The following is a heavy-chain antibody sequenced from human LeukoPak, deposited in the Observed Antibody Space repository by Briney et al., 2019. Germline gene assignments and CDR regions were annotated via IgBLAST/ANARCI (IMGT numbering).Heavy chain of an antibody. CDR3: ARECSSTSCSYYFDY. CDR2: IYYSGST. CDR1: GGSISSYY. Sequence: SETLSLTCTVSGGSISSYYWSWIRQPPGKGLDWIGCIYYSGSTNYNPSLKSRVTISVDTSKNQFSLKLSSVTAADTAVYYCARECSSTSCSYYFDYWGQGTLVTVSS. D-gene: IGHD2-2*01. V-gene: IGHV4-59*01. J-gene: IGHJ4*02.